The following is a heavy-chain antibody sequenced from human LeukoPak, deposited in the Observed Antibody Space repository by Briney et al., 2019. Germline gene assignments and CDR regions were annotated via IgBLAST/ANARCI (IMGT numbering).Heavy chain of an antibody. J-gene: IGHJ6*03. V-gene: IGHV3-21*01. Sequence: TGGSLRLSCAASGFTFSSYSMNWVRQAPGKGLEWVSSISSSSSYIYYADSVKGRLTISRDNAKNSLYLQMNSLRAEDTAVYYCARDRGITMVRGANYYMDVWGKGTTVTVSS. CDR2: ISSSSSYI. CDR1: GFTFSSYS. D-gene: IGHD3-10*01. CDR3: ARDRGITMVRGANYYMDV.